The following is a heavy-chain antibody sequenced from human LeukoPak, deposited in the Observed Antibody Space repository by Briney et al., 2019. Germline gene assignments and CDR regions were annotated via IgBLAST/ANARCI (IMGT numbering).Heavy chain of an antibody. J-gene: IGHJ3*02. CDR2: ISYDGSNK. Sequence: PGRSLRLSCAASGFTFSSYAMHWVRQAPGKGLEWVAVISYDGSNKYYADSVKGRFTISRDNSKNTLYLQMNSLRAEDTAVYYCARRRGKPRITIFRVVTIRPRRYDAFDIWGQGTMVTVSS. CDR1: GFTFSSYA. V-gene: IGHV3-30-3*01. D-gene: IGHD3-3*01. CDR3: ARRRGKPRITIFRVVTIRPRRYDAFDI.